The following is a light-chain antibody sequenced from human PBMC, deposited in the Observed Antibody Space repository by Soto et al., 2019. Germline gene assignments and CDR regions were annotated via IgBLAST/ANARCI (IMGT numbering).Light chain of an antibody. J-gene: IGLJ2*01. CDR2: EVT. V-gene: IGLV2-8*01. CDR1: STDVGAYNY. CDR3: SSYTTNNAHV. Sequence: QSVLTQPPSASGSPGQSVTISCTGTSTDVGAYNYVSWYQQRPGKAPKLMIFEVTKRPSGVPDRFSGSKSGNTASLTVSGVQADDEADYFCSSYTTNNAHVFGGGTKLTVL.